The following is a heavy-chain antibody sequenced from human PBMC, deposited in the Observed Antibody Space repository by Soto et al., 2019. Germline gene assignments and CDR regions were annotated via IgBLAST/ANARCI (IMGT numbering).Heavy chain of an antibody. Sequence: EVQLVESGGGLVKPGGSLTLSCTASGFTFTNAWMTWVRQAPGKGLEWVGRIKSKADGGTTDYAASVRGRFTISRDDSKNTLYLQMSSLKTEDTAVYYCTGRDQVIRGIMNNYWGQGTLVTVSS. CDR2: IKSKADGGTT. J-gene: IGHJ4*02. CDR3: TGRDQVIRGIMNNY. D-gene: IGHD3-10*01. CDR1: GFTFTNAW. V-gene: IGHV3-15*01.